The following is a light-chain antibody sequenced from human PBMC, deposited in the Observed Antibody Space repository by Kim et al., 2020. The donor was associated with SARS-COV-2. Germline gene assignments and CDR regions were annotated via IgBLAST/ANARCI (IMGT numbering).Light chain of an antibody. CDR3: AAWDDSLSGRV. CDR1: SSNIGSNY. CDR2: KNN. Sequence: GQRVTISCSGSSSNIGSNYVYWYQQHPGTAPKLLISKNNQRPSGVPDRFSGSKSGTSASLAISGFRSEDEADYYCAAWDDSLSGRVFGGGTQLTVL. J-gene: IGLJ2*01. V-gene: IGLV1-47*01.